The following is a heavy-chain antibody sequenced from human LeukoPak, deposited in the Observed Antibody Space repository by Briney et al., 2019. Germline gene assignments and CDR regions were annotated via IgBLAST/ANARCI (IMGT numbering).Heavy chain of an antibody. D-gene: IGHD5-18*01. CDR2: IKQDGSET. Sequence: GFTXXXYWMSWVREAPGRGLEWVANIKQDGSETYYVDSLKGRFTISRDNAKDSLYLQMNSLRAEDTAVYYCARFSNSYDYLGGQGTLVTVSS. V-gene: IGHV3-7*01. CDR3: ARFSNSYDYL. CDR1: GFTXXXYW. J-gene: IGHJ4*02.